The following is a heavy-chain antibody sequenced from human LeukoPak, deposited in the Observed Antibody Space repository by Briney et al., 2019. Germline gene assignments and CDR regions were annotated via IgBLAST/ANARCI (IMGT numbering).Heavy chain of an antibody. Sequence: GGSLRLSCAASGFTFSSYGIHWVRQAPGKGLEWVVVISYDGSNKYYADSVKGRFTISRDNSKNTLYLQMNSLRAEDTAVYYCAKGVSLYSSGWYETWGQGTLVTVSS. J-gene: IGHJ5*02. CDR1: GFTFSSYG. V-gene: IGHV3-30*18. CDR3: AKGVSLYSSGWYET. CDR2: ISYDGSNK. D-gene: IGHD6-19*01.